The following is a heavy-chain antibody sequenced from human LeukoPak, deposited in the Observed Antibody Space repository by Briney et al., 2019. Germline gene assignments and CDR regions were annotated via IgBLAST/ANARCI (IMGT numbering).Heavy chain of an antibody. V-gene: IGHV3-48*01. J-gene: IGHJ4*02. CDR1: GFTFSSYN. Sequence: GGSLRLSCAVSGFTFSSYNMNWVRRARGKGLEWVSYIGSSLSTRYYADSVKGRFTISRDNGKHSLYLQMNSLRAEDTAVYYCAREGSDFWSGYPKGYFDYWGRGTLVTVSS. CDR2: IGSSLSTR. CDR3: AREGSDFWSGYPKGYFDY. D-gene: IGHD3-3*01.